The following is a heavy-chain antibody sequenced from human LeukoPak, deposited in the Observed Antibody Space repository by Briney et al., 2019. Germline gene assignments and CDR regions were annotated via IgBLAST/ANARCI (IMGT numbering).Heavy chain of an antibody. CDR1: GYTFTVYY. CDR2: ISPNSDGT. V-gene: IGHV1-2*02. D-gene: IGHD2-2*02. CDR3: ARDWGLSQLEYCSNTNCYMGAFDI. Sequence: ASVTVSFTASGYTFTVYYMHWVRQAPGQGLECMGWISPNSDGTIYAQEFQGRVNMTRDTSISTAYMELSRLRSDDTAVYYCARDWGLSQLEYCSNTNCYMGAFDIWGQRTMVTVSS. J-gene: IGHJ3*02.